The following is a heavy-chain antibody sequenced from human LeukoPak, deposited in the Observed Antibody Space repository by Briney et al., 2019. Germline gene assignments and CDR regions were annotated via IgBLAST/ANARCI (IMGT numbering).Heavy chain of an antibody. CDR3: ARDLGGPGSFYGFDY. D-gene: IGHD3-10*01. J-gene: IGHJ4*02. Sequence: GGSLRLSCAASGFTFITYAMHWVRQAPGTGLERVAVISDDGGNKYYADSVKGRFTISIDTSNNTLYLQMNRLRAEDTAVYYCARDLGGPGSFYGFDYWGQGTLVTVSS. CDR1: GFTFITYA. V-gene: IGHV3-30*04. CDR2: ISDDGGNK.